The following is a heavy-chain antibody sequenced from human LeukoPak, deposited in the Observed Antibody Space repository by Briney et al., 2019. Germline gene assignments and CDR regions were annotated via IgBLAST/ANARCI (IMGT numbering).Heavy chain of an antibody. CDR1: GGSMSSSTYY. J-gene: IGHJ4*02. CDR2: IYHSGST. D-gene: IGHD5-18*01. Sequence: SETLSLTCTVSGGSMSSSTYYWGWIRQPPGKGLEGLGSIYHSGSTYYNPSLKSRVTISVDTSKNQFSLKLSSVTAADTAVYYCARHLGIQLWFLDYWGQGTLVTVSS. CDR3: ARHLGIQLWFLDY. V-gene: IGHV4-39*01.